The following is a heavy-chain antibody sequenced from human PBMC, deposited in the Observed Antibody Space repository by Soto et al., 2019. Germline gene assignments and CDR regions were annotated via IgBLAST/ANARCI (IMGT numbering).Heavy chain of an antibody. CDR2: IYYSGST. D-gene: IGHD5-18*01. Sequence: SQTLCLTYTVSCGSISNGGCYWSCIRQHPGKGLEWIGYIYYSGSTYYNPSLKSRVTISVDTSKNQFSLKLSSVTAADTAVYYCARSGYSYGPNPLLYWGQGTLVTVSS. V-gene: IGHV4-31*03. J-gene: IGHJ4*02. CDR3: ARSGYSYGPNPLLY. CDR1: CGSISNGGCY.